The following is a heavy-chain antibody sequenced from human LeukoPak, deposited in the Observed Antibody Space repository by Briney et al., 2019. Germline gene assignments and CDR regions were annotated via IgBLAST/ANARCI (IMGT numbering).Heavy chain of an antibody. V-gene: IGHV3-7*01. CDR2: IKQDGSEK. CDR1: GFTFSSYW. J-gene: IGHJ4*02. CDR3: VRAMGYNRNYFYC. Sequence: QPGGSLRLSCAASGFTFSSYWMSWDRQAPGRGLEWVANIKQDGSEKYYVDSVKGRFTISRDNAKNSLYLQMNSLRAEDTAVYYCVRAMGYNRNYFYCWGQGTLLTVSS. D-gene: IGHD1-14*01.